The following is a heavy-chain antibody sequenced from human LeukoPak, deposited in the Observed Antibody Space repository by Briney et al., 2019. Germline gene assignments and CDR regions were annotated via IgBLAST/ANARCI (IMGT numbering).Heavy chain of an antibody. Sequence: ASVKVSCKASGYTFTGYYMHWVRQAPGQGLEWMGWISAYNGNTNYAQKLQGRVTMTTDTSTSTAYMELRSLRSDDTAVYYCARCAWRYSYGPHYFDYWGQGTLVTVSS. CDR2: ISAYNGNT. J-gene: IGHJ4*02. CDR3: ARCAWRYSYGPHYFDY. V-gene: IGHV1-18*04. CDR1: GYTFTGYY. D-gene: IGHD5-18*01.